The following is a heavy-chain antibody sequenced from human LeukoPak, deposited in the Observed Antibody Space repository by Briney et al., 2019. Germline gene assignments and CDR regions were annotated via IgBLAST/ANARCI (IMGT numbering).Heavy chain of an antibody. CDR1: GFTFSSYA. CDR3: AKPQYCSSNNCCAFDY. CDR2: ISASGGSA. V-gene: IGHV3-23*01. J-gene: IGHJ4*02. Sequence: GSLRLSCAASGFTFSSYAMSWVRQAPGKGLEWVSAISASGGSAYYADSVKGRFTISRDNSKNTLYLQMNSLRAEDTAVYYCAKPQYCSSNNCCAFDYWGQGTLVTVSS. D-gene: IGHD2-2*01.